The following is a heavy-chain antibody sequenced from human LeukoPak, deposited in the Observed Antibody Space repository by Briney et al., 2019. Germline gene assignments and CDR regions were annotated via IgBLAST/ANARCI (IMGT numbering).Heavy chain of an antibody. V-gene: IGHV3-11*01. CDR3: AREPRKRGSGSSGMDV. Sequence: GGSLRLSCAASGFAFSDYYMSWIRQAPGKGLEWVSYISSSGSTIYYADSVKGRFTISRDNAKNSLYLQMNSLRAEDTAVYYCAREPRKRGSGSSGMDVWGQGTTVTVSS. J-gene: IGHJ6*02. CDR2: ISSSGSTI. D-gene: IGHD3-10*01. CDR1: GFAFSDYY.